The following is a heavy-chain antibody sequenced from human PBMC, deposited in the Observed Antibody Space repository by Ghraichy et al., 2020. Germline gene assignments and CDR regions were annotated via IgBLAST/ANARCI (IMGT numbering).Heavy chain of an antibody. Sequence: ASVKVSCKASGYTFTSYCISWVRQAPGQGLEWMGWISAYNGNTNYAQKLQGRVTMTTDTSTSTAYMELRSLRSDDTAVYYCAAPGGFLPTLLLDYWGQGTLVTVSS. CDR1: GYTFTSYC. D-gene: IGHD3-3*01. CDR3: AAPGGFLPTLLLDY. J-gene: IGHJ4*02. V-gene: IGHV1-18*01. CDR2: ISAYNGNT.